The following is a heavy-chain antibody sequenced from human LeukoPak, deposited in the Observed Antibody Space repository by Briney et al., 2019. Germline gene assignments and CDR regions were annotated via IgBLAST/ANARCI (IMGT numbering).Heavy chain of an antibody. J-gene: IGHJ4*02. D-gene: IGHD3-16*02. CDR3: AKGDDYVWGSYRQYFGY. V-gene: IGHV3-30-3*01. CDR2: ISYDGSNK. CDR1: GFTFSSNA. Sequence: GGSLRLSCAVSGFTFSSNAMHWVRQAPGKGLEWVAVISYDGSNKYYADSVKGRFTISRDNSKNTLYLQMNSLRAEDTAVYYCAKGDDYVWGSYRQYFGYWGQGALVTVSS.